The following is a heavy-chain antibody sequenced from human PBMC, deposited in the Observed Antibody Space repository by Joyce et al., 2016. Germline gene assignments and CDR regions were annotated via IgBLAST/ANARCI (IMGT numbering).Heavy chain of an antibody. V-gene: IGHV3-30*04. CDR2: ISYDGKNT. Sequence: QVKLVESGGGVVQPGRSLRLSCAASGFTFSGHSMHWVRQAPGKGLDWVAIISYDGKNTYYGDSTKGRFTISRDNSKNTVYLQVDSLRTEDTAVYYCARDGPKTTWDPGYYFDFWGQGTLVTVSS. J-gene: IGHJ4*02. CDR1: GFTFSGHS. D-gene: IGHD1-14*01. CDR3: ARDGPKTTWDPGYYFDF.